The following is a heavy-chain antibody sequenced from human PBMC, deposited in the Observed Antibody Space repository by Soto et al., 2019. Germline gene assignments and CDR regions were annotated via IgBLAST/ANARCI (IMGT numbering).Heavy chain of an antibody. Sequence: QVQLVESGGGVVQPGRSLILSCAASGFSFSDYPMHWVRQAPGKGLEWVASISSTGMKEYYGDSVKGRLTISRDSSKNTLYLQMSSLRAEDTAVYYCARESWYSDSSGNYFSNYFDSWGQGTLVTVSS. CDR1: GFSFSDYP. CDR2: ISSTGMKE. D-gene: IGHD3-22*01. J-gene: IGHJ4*02. CDR3: ARESWYSDSSGNYFSNYFDS. V-gene: IGHV3-30*04.